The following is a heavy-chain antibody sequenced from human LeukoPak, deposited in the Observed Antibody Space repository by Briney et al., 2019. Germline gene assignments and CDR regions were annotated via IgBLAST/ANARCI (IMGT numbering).Heavy chain of an antibody. V-gene: IGHV3-23*01. Sequence: GGSLRLSCAVSGITLSNYGMSWVRQAPGRGLEWVAGISDSGGRTYYADSVRGRFTVSRDNPKNTLYLQTNSLRAEDTAVYFCAKRGVVIRVVLVGFHKEAYYFDSWGQGALVTVSS. CDR2: ISDSGGRT. CDR1: GITLSNYG. D-gene: IGHD3-10*01. CDR3: AKRGVVIRVVLVGFHKEAYYFDS. J-gene: IGHJ4*02.